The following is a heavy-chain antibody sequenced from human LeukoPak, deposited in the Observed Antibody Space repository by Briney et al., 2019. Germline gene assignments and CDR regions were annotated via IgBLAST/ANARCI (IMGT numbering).Heavy chain of an antibody. CDR3: ASLGTS. Sequence: PGGSLRLSCVASGFNFSSYYMNWGRQAPGKGLEWVSSISGSSSSYIYYADSLKGRFTVSRDNAKNSLFLQMNSLRPEDTAVYYSASLGTSWGQGTLVTVSS. J-gene: IGHJ5*02. V-gene: IGHV3-21*01. CDR2: ISGSSSSYI. CDR1: GFNFSSYY.